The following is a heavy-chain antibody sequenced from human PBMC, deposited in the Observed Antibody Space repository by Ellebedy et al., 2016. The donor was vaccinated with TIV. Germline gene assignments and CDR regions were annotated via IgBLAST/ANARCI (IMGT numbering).Heavy chain of an antibody. Sequence: GESLKISXAASGFTFRNDWMNWVRQAPGKGLEWVAFIRTSTNSISYADSVKGRFTISRDDADNSLYLQMDSLRDEDTAVYYCARGGAGFDSMNRELSFDSWGQGTLVTVSS. J-gene: IGHJ4*02. V-gene: IGHV3-48*02. CDR1: GFTFRNDW. CDR2: IRTSTNSI. CDR3: ARGGAGFDSMNRELSFDS. D-gene: IGHD1-26*01.